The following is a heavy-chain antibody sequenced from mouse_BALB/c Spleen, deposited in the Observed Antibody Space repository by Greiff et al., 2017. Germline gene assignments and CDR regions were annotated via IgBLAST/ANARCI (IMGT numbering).Heavy chain of an antibody. J-gene: IGHJ2*01. CDR3: ARLIYYYGSSYPHFDY. D-gene: IGHD1-1*01. CDR2: ISSGGSYT. CDR1: GFTFSSYA. V-gene: IGHV5-9-3*01. Sequence: DVHLVESGGGLVKPGGSLKLSCAASGFTFSSYAMSWVRQTPEKRLEWVATISSGGSYTYYPDSVKGRFTISRDNAKNTLYLQMSSLRSEDTAMYYCARLIYYYGSSYPHFDYWGQGTTLTVSS.